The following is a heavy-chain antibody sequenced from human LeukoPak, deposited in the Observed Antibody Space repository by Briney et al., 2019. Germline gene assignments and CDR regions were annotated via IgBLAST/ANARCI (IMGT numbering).Heavy chain of an antibody. CDR3: TRHAYSSLFDF. J-gene: IGHJ4*02. D-gene: IGHD4-11*01. CDR2: IYYTGST. V-gene: IGHV4-59*08. CDR1: GGSINSYY. Sequence: SETLSLTCTVSGGSINSYYWSWIRQPPGRGREWIGYIYYTGSTNYNTSLKSRVSISVDMSKNQFSLKQSSVTAADTAVYYCTRHAYSSLFDFWGQGTLVTVSS.